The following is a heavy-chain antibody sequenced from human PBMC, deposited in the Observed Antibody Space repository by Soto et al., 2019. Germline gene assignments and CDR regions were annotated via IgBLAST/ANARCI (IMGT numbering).Heavy chain of an antibody. J-gene: IGHJ6*02. CDR1: GYTFTNYG. D-gene: IGHD4-17*01. V-gene: IGHV1-18*04. CDR2: ISAYNGNT. Sequence: ASVKVSCKASGYTFTNYGISWVRQAPGQGLEWMGWISAYNGNTNYAQKLQGRVTMTTDTSTSTAYMELRSLRSDDTAVYYCARDLTTVTTHYYGMDVWGQGTTVTVSS. CDR3: ARDLTTVTTHYYGMDV.